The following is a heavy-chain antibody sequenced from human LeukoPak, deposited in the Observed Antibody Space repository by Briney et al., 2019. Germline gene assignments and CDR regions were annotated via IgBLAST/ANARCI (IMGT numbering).Heavy chain of an antibody. V-gene: IGHV3-48*04. D-gene: IGHD2-2*01. J-gene: IGHJ6*03. Sequence: PGGSLRLSCAASGFSFSTYAMNWVRQAPGKGLEWLSYISGSSNTIYYADSMKGRFTVSRDNAKNSLHLQMNSLRTEDTAVYFCASGGPCSSTSYYYYCYMDVWGKGTTVTVSS. CDR2: ISGSSNTI. CDR3: ASGGPCSSTSYYYYCYMDV. CDR1: GFSFSTYA.